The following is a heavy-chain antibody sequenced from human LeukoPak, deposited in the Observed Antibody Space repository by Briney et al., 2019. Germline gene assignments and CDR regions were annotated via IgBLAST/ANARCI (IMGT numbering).Heavy chain of an antibody. CDR2: IIPIFGTA. Sequence: SVKVSCKASGGTFSSYAISWVRQAPGQGLEWMGGIIPIFGTANYAQKFQGRVTITADKSTSTAYMELSSLRSEDTAVYYCVIGYSYGPWYYGMDVWGKGTTVTVSS. V-gene: IGHV1-69*06. D-gene: IGHD5-18*01. CDR1: GGTFSSYA. CDR3: VIGYSYGPWYYGMDV. J-gene: IGHJ6*04.